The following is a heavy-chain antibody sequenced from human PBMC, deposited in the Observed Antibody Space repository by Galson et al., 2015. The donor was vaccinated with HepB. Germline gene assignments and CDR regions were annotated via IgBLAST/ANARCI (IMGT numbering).Heavy chain of an antibody. D-gene: IGHD3-16*02. V-gene: IGHV5-51*01. CDR2: IYPGDSDT. CDR1: GYSFTSYW. J-gene: IGHJ4*02. CDR3: ARHHDMITFGGVIVDYFDY. Sequence: QSGAEMKKPGESLKISCKGSGYSFTSYWIGWVRQMPGKGLEWMGIIYPGDSDTRYSPSFQGQVTISADKSISTAYLQWGSLKASDTAMYYCARHHDMITFGGVIVDYFDYWGQGTLVTVSS.